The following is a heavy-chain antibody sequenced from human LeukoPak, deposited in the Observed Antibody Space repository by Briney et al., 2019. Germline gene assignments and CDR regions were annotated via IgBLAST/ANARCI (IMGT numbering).Heavy chain of an antibody. J-gene: IGHJ4*02. CDR3: ARVKYYYDSSSYYQYYFDY. V-gene: IGHV4-30-2*01. CDR1: GGSISSGGYS. Sequence: PSQTLSLTCAVSGGSISSGGYSWSWIRQPPGKGLEWIGYIYHSGSTYYNPSLKSRVTISVDRSKNQFSLKLSSVTTADTAVYYCARVKYYYDSSSYYQYYFDYWGQGTLVTVSS. CDR2: IYHSGST. D-gene: IGHD3-22*01.